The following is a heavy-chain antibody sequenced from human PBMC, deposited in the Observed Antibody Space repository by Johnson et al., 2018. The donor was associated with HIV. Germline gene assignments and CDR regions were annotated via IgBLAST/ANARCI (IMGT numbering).Heavy chain of an antibody. CDR1: GFTFSDYY. D-gene: IGHD1-26*01. CDR2: ISSSGSTI. V-gene: IGHV3-11*01. J-gene: IGHJ3*02. Sequence: QVQLVESGGGLVQPGRSLRLSCAASGFTFSDYYMSWIRQAPGKGLEWVSYISSSGSTIYYADSVKGRFTISRDNAKNSLYLQMSSLRAEDTALYYCARDRVMVGATVDAFDIWGQGTMVTVSS. CDR3: ARDRVMVGATVDAFDI.